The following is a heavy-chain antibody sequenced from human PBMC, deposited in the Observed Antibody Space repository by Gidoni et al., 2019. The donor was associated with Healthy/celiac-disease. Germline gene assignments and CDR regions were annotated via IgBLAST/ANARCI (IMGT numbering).Heavy chain of an antibody. D-gene: IGHD5-12*01. CDR1: GFTFSSYS. V-gene: IGHV3-48*01. J-gene: IGHJ6*02. CDR2: ISSSSSTI. Sequence: ELQLVESGGGLVQPGGSLRLSCAASGFTFSSYSMNWVRQAPGKGLEWVSYISSSSSTIYYADSVKCRFTISRDNAKNSLYLQMNSLRAEDTAVYYCARGGYGPYYYYYGMDVWGQGTTVTVSS. CDR3: ARGGYGPYYYYYGMDV.